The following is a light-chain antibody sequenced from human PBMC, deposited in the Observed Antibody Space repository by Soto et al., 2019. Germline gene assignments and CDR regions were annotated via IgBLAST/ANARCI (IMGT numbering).Light chain of an antibody. CDR1: QSISTW. CDR2: KAS. J-gene: IGKJ1*01. CDR3: QQYNRSWT. V-gene: IGKV1-5*03. Sequence: DIQMTQSPSTLSASVGDRVTNTCRASQSISTWVAWYQHKPGKAPKLLIYKASNLESGVPSRFSGSGSGTEFTLTISSLEPDDFATYYCQQYNRSWTFGQGTKVEMK.